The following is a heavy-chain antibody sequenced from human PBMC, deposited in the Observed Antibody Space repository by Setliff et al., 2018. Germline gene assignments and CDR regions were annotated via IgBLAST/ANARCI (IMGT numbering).Heavy chain of an antibody. CDR3: ARDQWVRSPPLYFSYSMDV. J-gene: IGHJ6*02. D-gene: IGHD5-12*01. CDR1: SGSIINYY. Sequence: PSETLSLTCTVSSGSIINYYWSWIRQPPGRPLEWIGYIKYDGTTDYNPSLDSRVTMSVDTSKNQFSLKLTSVTAADTAVYYCARDQWVRSPPLYFSYSMDVWGQGTTVTVS. CDR2: IKYDGTT. V-gene: IGHV4-59*12.